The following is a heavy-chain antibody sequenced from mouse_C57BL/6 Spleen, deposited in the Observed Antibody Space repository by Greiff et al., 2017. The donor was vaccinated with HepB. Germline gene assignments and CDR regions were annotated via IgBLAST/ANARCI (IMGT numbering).Heavy chain of an antibody. D-gene: IGHD2-4*01. CDR2: IYPGDGDT. V-gene: IGHV1-82*01. Sequence: VQLQESGPELVKPGASVKISCKASGYAFSSSWMNWVKQRPGKGLEWIGRIYPGDGDTNYNGKFKGKATLTADKSSSTAYMQLSSLTSEDSAVYFCAGDYDVRFAYWGQGTPVTVSA. J-gene: IGHJ3*01. CDR1: GYAFSSSW. CDR3: AGDYDVRFAY.